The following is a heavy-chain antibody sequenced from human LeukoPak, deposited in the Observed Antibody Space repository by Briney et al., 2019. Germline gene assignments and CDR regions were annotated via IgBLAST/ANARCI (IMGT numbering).Heavy chain of an antibody. CDR2: ISWNSGSI. D-gene: IGHD2-2*01. J-gene: IGHJ4*02. CDR1: GFTFDDYA. Sequence: GRSLRLSCAASGFTFDDYAMHWVRQAPGKGLEWVSGISWNSGSIGYADSVKGRFTISRDNSKNTLYLQMNSLRAEDTAVYYCAKDDCSSTSCYSDYWGQGTLVTVSS. CDR3: AKDDCSSTSCYSDY. V-gene: IGHV3-9*01.